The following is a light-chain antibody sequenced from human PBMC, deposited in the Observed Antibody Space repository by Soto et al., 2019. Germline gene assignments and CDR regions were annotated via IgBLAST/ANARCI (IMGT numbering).Light chain of an antibody. V-gene: IGKV1-39*01. CDR1: QSISSY. Sequence: DIQMTQSPSSLSASVGDRVTITCRASQSISSYLNWYQQKPGKAPKLLIYAASSLQSWVPSRFSGSGSGTDFTIAISSLQPEDFATYYCHQRGSNSFGQGTKLEIK. CDR2: AAS. CDR3: HQRGSNS. J-gene: IGKJ2*01.